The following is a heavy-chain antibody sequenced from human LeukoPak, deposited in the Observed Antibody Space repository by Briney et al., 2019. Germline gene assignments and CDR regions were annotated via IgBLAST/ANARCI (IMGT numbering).Heavy chain of an antibody. CDR3: ARIRRDGYNGVYNWFDP. D-gene: IGHD5-24*01. CDR2: IDPSDSYT. V-gene: IGHV5-10-1*01. CDR1: GYSFTSYW. Sequence: GESLKISCKGSGYSFTSYWISWVRQMPGKGLEWMGRIDPSDSYTNYSPSFQGHVTISADKSISTAYLQWSSLKASDTAMYYCARIRRDGYNGVYNWFDPWGQGTLVTVSS. J-gene: IGHJ5*02.